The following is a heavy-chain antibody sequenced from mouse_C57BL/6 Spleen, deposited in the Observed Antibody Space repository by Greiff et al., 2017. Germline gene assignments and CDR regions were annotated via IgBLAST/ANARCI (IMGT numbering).Heavy chain of an antibody. D-gene: IGHD2-4*01. CDR1: GYTFTSYW. V-gene: IGHV1-61*01. Sequence: QVQLKQSGAELVRPGSSVKLSCKASGYTFTSYWMDWVKQRHGQGLEWIGNIYPSDSETHYNQKFKDKATLTVDKSSSTAYMQLNSLTSEDTAVCYCASGGIYNDYGDSYFGYWGQGTTLTVSS. CDR3: ASGGIYNDYGDSYFGY. J-gene: IGHJ2*01. CDR2: IYPSDSET.